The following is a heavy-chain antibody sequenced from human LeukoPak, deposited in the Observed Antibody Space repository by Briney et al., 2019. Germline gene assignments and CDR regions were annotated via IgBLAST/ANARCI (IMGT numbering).Heavy chain of an antibody. CDR1: GGTFSSYA. V-gene: IGHV1-69*05. Sequence: ASVKVSCKASGGTFSSYAISWVRQAPGQGLGWMGGIIPIFGTANYAQKFQGRVTITTDESTSTAYMELSSLRSKDTAVYYCAVGPKGEVDMIPFGGVIVTHFDYWGQGTLDTISS. D-gene: IGHD3-16*02. J-gene: IGHJ4*02. CDR2: IIPIFGTA. CDR3: AVGPKGEVDMIPFGGVIVTHFDY.